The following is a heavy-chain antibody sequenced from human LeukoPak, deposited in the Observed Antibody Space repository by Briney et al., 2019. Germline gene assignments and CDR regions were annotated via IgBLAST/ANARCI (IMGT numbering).Heavy chain of an antibody. CDR3: ARDKITMVRGVIITYGPFDY. J-gene: IGHJ4*02. Sequence: ASVKVSCKASGYTFTSYYMHWVRQAPGQGLEWMGIINPSGGSTSYAQKFQGRVTMTRDTSTSTVYMELSSLRSEDTAVYYCARDKITMVRGVIITYGPFDYWGQGTLVTVSS. CDR2: INPSGGST. V-gene: IGHV1-46*01. D-gene: IGHD3-10*01. CDR1: GYTFTSYY.